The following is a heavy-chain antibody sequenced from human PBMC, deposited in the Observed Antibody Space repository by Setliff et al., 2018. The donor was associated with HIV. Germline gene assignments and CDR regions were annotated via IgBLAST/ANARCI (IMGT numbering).Heavy chain of an antibody. Sequence: SETLSLTCSVSGGSISTYYWSWVRQPPGKGLEWIGYIYYSGSTNYNPSLKSRLTISVDTSKNLFSLKLSSVTAADTAVYYCARHVGYSSSSLDYWGQGTLVTVSS. V-gene: IGHV4-59*08. D-gene: IGHD6-6*01. CDR1: GGSISTYY. CDR3: ARHVGYSSSSLDY. CDR2: IYYSGST. J-gene: IGHJ4*02.